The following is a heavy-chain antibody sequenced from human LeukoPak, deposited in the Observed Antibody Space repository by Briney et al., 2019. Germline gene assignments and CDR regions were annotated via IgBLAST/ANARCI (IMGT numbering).Heavy chain of an antibody. CDR3: ASTSGYCSGGNCYSAFDY. J-gene: IGHJ4*02. CDR2: IYYSGST. V-gene: IGHV4-61*01. D-gene: IGHD2-15*01. Sequence: SETLSLTCTVSGGSVSSGSYYWSWIRQPPGKGLEWIGYIYYSGSTNYNPSLKSRVTISVDTSNNQFSLKLSSVTAADTAVYYCASTSGYCSGGNCYSAFDYWGQGTLVTVSS. CDR1: GGSVSSGSYY.